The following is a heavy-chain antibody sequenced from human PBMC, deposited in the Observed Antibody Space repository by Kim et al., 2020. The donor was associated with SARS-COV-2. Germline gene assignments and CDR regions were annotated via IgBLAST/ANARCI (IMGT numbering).Heavy chain of an antibody. V-gene: IGHV4-30-2*04. J-gene: IGHJ3*02. D-gene: IGHD2-21*02. Sequence: KPAIKDRVTIEVDTSKNQCSLKLSSVTAADTAVYYCARDGGDSHGAFDIWGQGTMVTVSS. CDR3: ARDGGDSHGAFDI.